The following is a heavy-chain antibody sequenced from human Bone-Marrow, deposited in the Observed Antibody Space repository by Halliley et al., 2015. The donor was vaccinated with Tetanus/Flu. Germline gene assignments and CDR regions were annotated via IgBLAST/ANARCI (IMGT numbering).Heavy chain of an antibody. Sequence: KGLEWISYIDSSGTIIEYADSVKGRFTISRDNAKNSVSLQMSSLGAEDTALYYCARAEEWQEFGYWGQGTLVTVSS. D-gene: IGHD3-3*01. V-gene: IGHV3-48*03. CDR2: IDSSGTII. CDR3: ARAEEWQEFGY. J-gene: IGHJ4*02.